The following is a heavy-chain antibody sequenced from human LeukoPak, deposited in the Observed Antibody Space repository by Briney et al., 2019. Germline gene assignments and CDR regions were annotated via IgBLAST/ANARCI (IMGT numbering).Heavy chain of an antibody. Sequence: PGRSLRLSCAASGFTFSSYGMHWVRQAPGKGLEWVAVIWYDGSNKYYADSVKGRFTISRDNSKNTLYLQMNSLRAEDTAVYYCARDSSVAVTYYYGMDVWGQGTTVTVSS. CDR1: GFTFSSYG. CDR3: ARDSSVAVTYYYGMDV. V-gene: IGHV3-33*01. D-gene: IGHD6-19*01. J-gene: IGHJ6*02. CDR2: IWYDGSNK.